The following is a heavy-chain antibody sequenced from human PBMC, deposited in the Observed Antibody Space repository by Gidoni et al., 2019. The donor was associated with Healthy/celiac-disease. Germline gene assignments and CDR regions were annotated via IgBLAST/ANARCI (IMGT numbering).Heavy chain of an antibody. Sequence: EVQLLESGGGLVQPGGSLRLSCAASGFTFSSYAMSWVRQAPGKGLEWVSGISAGGGSTYYADSVKGRFTISRDNSKNTLYLHMHSLRAEDTAVYYCAKDPAQTKLTEYYYYMDVWGKGTTVTVSS. CDR3: AKDPAQTKLTEYYYYMDV. D-gene: IGHD7-27*01. CDR2: ISAGGGST. CDR1: GFTFSSYA. J-gene: IGHJ6*03. V-gene: IGHV3-23*01.